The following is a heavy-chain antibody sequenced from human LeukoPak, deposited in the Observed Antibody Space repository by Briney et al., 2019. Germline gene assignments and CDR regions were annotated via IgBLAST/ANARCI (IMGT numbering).Heavy chain of an antibody. D-gene: IGHD6-6*01. V-gene: IGHV4-59*01. CDR2: IYYSGST. CDR1: VGSISSYY. J-gene: IGHJ4*02. CDR3: AGVVQVFDY. Sequence: PSETLSLTCTVSVGSISSYYWSWSRQPPGKGLEWIGYIYYSGSTNYNPSLKSRVTISVDTSKNQFSLKLSSVTAADTAVYYCAGVVQVFDYWGQGTLVTVSS.